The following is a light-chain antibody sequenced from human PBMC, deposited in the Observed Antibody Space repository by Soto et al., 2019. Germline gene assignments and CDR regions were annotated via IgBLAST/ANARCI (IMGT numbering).Light chain of an antibody. V-gene: IGKV1-5*01. J-gene: IGKJ1*01. Sequence: DIQMTQSPSTLSASVGDRVTISCRASQTITSWLAWYQQKPGKAPKLLIYDASSLESGVPSRFSGSGSGTEFTLTISSLHPDDFATYYCQQHNSYPWTFGQGTKVEIK. CDR2: DAS. CDR3: QQHNSYPWT. CDR1: QTITSW.